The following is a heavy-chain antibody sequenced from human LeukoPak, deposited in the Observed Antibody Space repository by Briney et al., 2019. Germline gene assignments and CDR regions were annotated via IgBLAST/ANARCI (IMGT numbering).Heavy chain of an antibody. V-gene: IGHV3-21*01. CDR2: ITSSSTYT. D-gene: IGHD3-10*02. CDR1: GFSFSSYN. CDR3: AELGITMIGGV. J-gene: IGHJ6*04. Sequence: PGGSLRLSCAASGFSFSSYNMNWVRQTPGKGLEWVSSITSSSTYTFYADSVKGRFTISRDNARNSLYLQMNSLRAEDTAVYYCAELGITMIGGVWGKGTTVTISS.